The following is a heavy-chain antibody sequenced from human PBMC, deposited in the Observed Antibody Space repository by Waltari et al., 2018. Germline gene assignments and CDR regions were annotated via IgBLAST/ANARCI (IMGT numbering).Heavy chain of an antibody. D-gene: IGHD3-22*01. CDR3: ARLHPMIVVVAASGYFDY. CDR1: GGSISSSSYY. CDR2: IYYSGST. Sequence: QLQLQESGPGLVKPSETLSLTCTVSGGSISSSSYYWGWIHQPPGKGLEWIGSIYYSGSTYYNPSLKSRVTISVDTSKNQFSLKLSSVTAADTAVYYCARLHPMIVVVAASGYFDYWGQGTLVTVSS. J-gene: IGHJ4*02. V-gene: IGHV4-39*01.